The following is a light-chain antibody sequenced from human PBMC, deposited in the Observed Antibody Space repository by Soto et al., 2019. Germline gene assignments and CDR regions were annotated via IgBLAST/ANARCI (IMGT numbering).Light chain of an antibody. V-gene: IGKV2-28*01. CDR3: MHALQTPIT. CDR1: QSLLYSNEYTY. Sequence: DIVMTQSPLSLPVTPGEPASISCRSSQSLLYSNEYTYLDWYLQKPGQSPQLLIYLVSNRASGVTDRFSGSGSGTDFTLKISRVEAEDVGIYYCMHALQTPITFGQGTRLEIK. J-gene: IGKJ5*01. CDR2: LVS.